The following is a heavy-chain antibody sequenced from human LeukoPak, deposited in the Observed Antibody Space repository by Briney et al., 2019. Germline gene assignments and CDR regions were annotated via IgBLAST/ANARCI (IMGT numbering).Heavy chain of an antibody. D-gene: IGHD6-19*01. J-gene: IGHJ4*02. V-gene: IGHV1-18*01. CDR1: GYTFTRYG. CDR3: ARDLAVATLPTFDY. CDR2: ISGYNGNT. Sequence: ASVKVSCKASGYTFTRYGISWVRQAPGQGLEWMGWISGYNGNTNYAQKFQGRVTMTTDTSTSTAYMELRSLRSDNTAVYSSARDLAVATLPTFDYWGQGILVTVSS.